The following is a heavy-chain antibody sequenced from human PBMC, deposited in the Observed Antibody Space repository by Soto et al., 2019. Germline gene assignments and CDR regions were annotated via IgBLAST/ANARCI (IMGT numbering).Heavy chain of an antibody. Sequence: QVQLVESGGGLVKPGGSLRLSCAASGFTFSDYYMSWIRQAPGKGLEWVSYISSSGSTIYYADSVKGRFTISRDNAKNSLYLQMNSLRAEDTAVYYCARDLLRYFDRLKYYYYYYGMDVWGQGTTVTVSS. CDR1: GFTFSDYY. CDR3: ARDLLRYFDRLKYYYYYYGMDV. D-gene: IGHD3-9*01. J-gene: IGHJ6*02. CDR2: ISSSGSTI. V-gene: IGHV3-11*01.